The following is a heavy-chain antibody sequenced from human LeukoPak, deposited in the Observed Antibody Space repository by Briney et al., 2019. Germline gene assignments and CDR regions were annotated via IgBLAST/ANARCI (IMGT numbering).Heavy chain of an antibody. Sequence: SETLSLTCTVSGGSISSYYWSWIRQPPGKGLEWIGEINHSGSTNYNPSLKSRVTISVDTSKNQFSLKLSSVTAADTAVYYCARERTGTGYFDYWGQGTLVTVSS. J-gene: IGHJ4*02. D-gene: IGHD1-1*01. CDR1: GGSISSYY. CDR3: ARERTGTGYFDY. V-gene: IGHV4-34*01. CDR2: INHSGST.